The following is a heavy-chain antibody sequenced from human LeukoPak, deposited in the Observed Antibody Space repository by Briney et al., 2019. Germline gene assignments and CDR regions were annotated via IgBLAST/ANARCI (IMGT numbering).Heavy chain of an antibody. Sequence: PSETLSLTCTVSGGSISSYYWSWIRQPAGKGLEWIGRIYTSGSTNYNPSLKSRVTMSVDTSKNQFSLKLSSVTAADTAVYYCARSGVVGWANYYYGMDVWGQGTTVTVSS. V-gene: IGHV4-4*07. CDR1: GGSISSYY. D-gene: IGHD5-12*01. CDR3: ARSGVVGWANYYYGMDV. J-gene: IGHJ6*02. CDR2: IYTSGST.